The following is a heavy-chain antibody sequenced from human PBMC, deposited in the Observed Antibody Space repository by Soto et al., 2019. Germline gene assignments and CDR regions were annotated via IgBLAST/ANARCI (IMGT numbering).Heavy chain of an antibody. CDR1: GGSVRGFY. CDR2: INHSGTT. Sequence: SETLSLTCAVSGGSVRGFYGSWIRLTPGEGLEWIGEINHSGTTIYNPSVKSRVTISIDTPANQFSLKLTSVTAADTAVYYCARGSQWLDYWGLGTLVTGSS. CDR3: ARGSQWLDY. V-gene: IGHV4-34*01. D-gene: IGHD6-19*01. J-gene: IGHJ4*02.